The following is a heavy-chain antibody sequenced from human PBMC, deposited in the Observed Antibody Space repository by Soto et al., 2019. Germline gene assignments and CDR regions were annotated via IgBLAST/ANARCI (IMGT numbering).Heavy chain of an antibody. J-gene: IGHJ6*02. V-gene: IGHV4-39*01. CDR1: GGSISSSSYY. CDR2: IYYSGST. D-gene: IGHD5-18*01. Sequence: SETLSLTCTVSGGSISSSSYYCGWIRQPPGKGLEWIGSIYYSGSTYYNPSLKSRVTISVDTSKNQFSLKLSSVTAADTAVYYCARTGYSYGYGYYYYGMDVWGQGTTVTVSS. CDR3: ARTGYSYGYGYYYYGMDV.